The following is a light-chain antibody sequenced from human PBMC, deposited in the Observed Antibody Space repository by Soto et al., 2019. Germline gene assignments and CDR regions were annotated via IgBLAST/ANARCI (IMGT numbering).Light chain of an antibody. Sequence: AIHLTQSPSSLSASFGDRVTITFRASQAIRTALGWYQQRPGKVPKLLIYAASTLQSGVPSRFSGSGSGTDFTLTISSLQPEDFATYYCLLDFRYFWAFGQGTKVDIK. V-gene: IGKV1-6*02. CDR2: AAS. CDR1: QAIRTA. J-gene: IGKJ1*01. CDR3: LLDFRYFWA.